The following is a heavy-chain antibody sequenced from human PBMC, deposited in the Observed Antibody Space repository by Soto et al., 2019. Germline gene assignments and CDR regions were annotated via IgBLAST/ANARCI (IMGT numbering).Heavy chain of an antibody. Sequence: ASVKVSCKASGYTFTNFGIAWVRQAPGQGLEWMGWISPYSGKTDYRQNLQGRVTMTADTSTTTAYMELRSLRSDDTAVYYCTRDRLTLTTSLSFDFWG. V-gene: IGHV1-18*01. D-gene: IGHD3-9*01. CDR2: ISPYSGKT. CDR3: TRDRLTLTTSLSFDF. CDR1: GYTFTNFG. J-gene: IGHJ4*01.